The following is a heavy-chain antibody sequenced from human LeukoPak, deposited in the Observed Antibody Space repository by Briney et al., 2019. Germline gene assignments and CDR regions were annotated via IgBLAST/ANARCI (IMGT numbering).Heavy chain of an antibody. CDR3: AKVRYYDFWSGYCAFDI. V-gene: IGHV3-23*01. J-gene: IGHJ3*02. CDR2: ISGSGGST. CDR1: GFTFNNYA. D-gene: IGHD3-3*01. Sequence: GGSLRLSCAASGFTFNNYAMSWVRQAPGKGLEWVSAISGSGGSTYHADSVKGRFTISRDNSKITVNLQMNSLRVEDTAVYYCAKVRYYDFWSGYCAFDIWGQGTMVTVSS.